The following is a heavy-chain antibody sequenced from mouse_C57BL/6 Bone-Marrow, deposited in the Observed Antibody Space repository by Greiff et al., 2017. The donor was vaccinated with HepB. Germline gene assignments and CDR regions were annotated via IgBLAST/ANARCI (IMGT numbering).Heavy chain of an antibody. V-gene: IGHV5-12*01. CDR2: ISNGGGST. CDR1: GFTFSDYY. Sequence: DVKLVESGGGLVQPGGSLKLSCAASGFTFSDYYMYWVRQTPEKRLEWVAYISNGGGSTYYPDTVKGRFTISRDNAKNTLYLQMSRLKSADTAMYYWSSHECYGRTPWGTGTTVSVSS. CDR3: SSHECYGRTP. J-gene: IGHJ1*03. D-gene: IGHD1-1*01.